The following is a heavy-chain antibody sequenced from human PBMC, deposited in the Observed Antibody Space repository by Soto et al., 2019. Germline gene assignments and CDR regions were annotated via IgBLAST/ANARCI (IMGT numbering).Heavy chain of an antibody. CDR1: GVTISTYY. CDR2: NYHSGTT. V-gene: IGHV4-59*01. J-gene: IGHJ4*02. D-gene: IGHD5-12*01. CDR3: VREAYIGYGHAIDH. Sequence: SETLSLTCAVSGVTISTYYWSWIRQPPGKGLEWIGYNYHSGTTNYNPSLKSRVTISVDTSKNQFSLRLTSVTAADTAIYYCVREAYIGYGHAIDHWGQGILVIVSS.